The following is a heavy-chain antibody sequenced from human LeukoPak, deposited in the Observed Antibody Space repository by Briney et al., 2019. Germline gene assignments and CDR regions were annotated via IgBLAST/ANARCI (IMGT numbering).Heavy chain of an antibody. J-gene: IGHJ5*02. CDR2: INPNSGGT. V-gene: IGHV1-2*02. Sequence: GASVKVSCKASGYTFTSYGISWVRQAPGQGLEWMGWINPNSGGTNYAQKFQGRVTMTRDTSISTAYMELSRLRSDDTAVYYCARDGGITIFGVVIKWFDPWGQGTLVTVSS. CDR3: ARDGGITIFGVVIKWFDP. D-gene: IGHD3-3*01. CDR1: GYTFTSYG.